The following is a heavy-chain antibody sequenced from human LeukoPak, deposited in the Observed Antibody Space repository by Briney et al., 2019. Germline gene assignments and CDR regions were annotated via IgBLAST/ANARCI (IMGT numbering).Heavy chain of an antibody. CDR3: ARDRGWVDH. CDR1: GFSFTAYA. J-gene: IGHJ4*02. CDR2: IHDDGRVT. Sequence: GGSLRLSCAASGFSFTAYAMSWFRQTPGKGLEWVANIHDDGRVTNYVDSVKGRFTISRDNARNSVYLQMNSLRVEDTSLYYCARDRGWVDHWGQGTLVTVSS. V-gene: IGHV3-7*01. D-gene: IGHD3-16*01.